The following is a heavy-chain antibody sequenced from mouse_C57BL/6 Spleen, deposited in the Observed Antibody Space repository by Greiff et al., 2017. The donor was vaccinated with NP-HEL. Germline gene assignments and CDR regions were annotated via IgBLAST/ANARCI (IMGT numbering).Heavy chain of an antibody. V-gene: IGHV1-69*01. Sequence: QVQLQQPGAELVMPGASVKLSCKASGYTFTSYWMHWVKQRPGQGLEWIGEIDPSDSYTNYNQKFKGKSTLTVDKSSSTAYMQLSSLTSEDSAVYYCAREEGGGLLSWYFDYWAKAPLSQSPQ. CDR1: GYTFTSYW. J-gene: IGHJ2*01. CDR3: AREEGGGLLSWYFDY. D-gene: IGHD1-1*01. CDR2: IDPSDSYT.